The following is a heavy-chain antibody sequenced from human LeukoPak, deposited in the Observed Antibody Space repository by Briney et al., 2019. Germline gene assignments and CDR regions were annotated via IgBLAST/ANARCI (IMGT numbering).Heavy chain of an antibody. J-gene: IGHJ5*02. Sequence: PSETLSLTCTVSGGSISSYYWSWIRPPPGKGLEWIGYIYYSGSTNYNPSLKSRVTISVDTSKNQFSLKLSSVTAADTAVYYCARGYYDFWSGYYPNWFDPWGQGTLVTVSS. V-gene: IGHV4-59*01. CDR1: GGSISSYY. CDR3: ARGYYDFWSGYYPNWFDP. CDR2: IYYSGST. D-gene: IGHD3-3*01.